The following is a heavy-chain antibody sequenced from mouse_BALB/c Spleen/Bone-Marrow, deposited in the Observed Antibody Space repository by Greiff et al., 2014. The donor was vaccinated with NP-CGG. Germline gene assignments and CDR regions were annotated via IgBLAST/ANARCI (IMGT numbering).Heavy chain of an antibody. CDR2: INPTNGGN. CDR3: TRGRKWDFDY. V-gene: IGHV1S81*02. D-gene: IGHD1-3*01. CDR1: GYTFTSYY. J-gene: IGHJ2*01. Sequence: VQLQQSGAELVKPGASVKLSCKASGYTFTSYYIYWVKQRPGQGPEWIGEINPTNGGNNSIEKFKNRATLTVDKSSSTANIQLSSLTSEDSAVYYCTRGRKWDFDYWGQGTTLTVSS.